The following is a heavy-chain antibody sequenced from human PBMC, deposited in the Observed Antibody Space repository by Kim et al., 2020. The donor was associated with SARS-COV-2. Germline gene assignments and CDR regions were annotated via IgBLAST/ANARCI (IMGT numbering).Heavy chain of an antibody. CDR3: ARDGPREHGRYCDWSDYYNGIDV. Sequence: GGSLRLSCAASGFTFSSYSMNWVRQAPGKGLEWVSSISSSSSYIYYADSVKGRFTISRDNAKNSLYLQMNSLRAEDTAVYYCARDGPREHGRYCDWSDYYNGIDVWGQGTTVTVSS. J-gene: IGHJ6*02. CDR1: GFTFSSYS. D-gene: IGHD3-9*01. CDR2: ISSSSSYI. V-gene: IGHV3-21*01.